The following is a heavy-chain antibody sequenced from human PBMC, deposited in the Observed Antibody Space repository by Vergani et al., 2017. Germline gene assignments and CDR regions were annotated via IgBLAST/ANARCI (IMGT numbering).Heavy chain of an antibody. CDR2: IWYDGSNK. V-gene: IGHV3-33*08. J-gene: IGHJ4*02. Sequence: VQLVESGGGVVRPGGSLRLSCAASGFTFSSYGMHWVRQAPGKGLEWVACIWYDGSNKRYVESVKGRFTISRDNSKNTVYLQMNSLRADDTAVYYCARDFRVGATILDSWGQGSLVTVTS. CDR3: ARDFRVGATILDS. D-gene: IGHD3-10*01. CDR1: GFTFSSYG.